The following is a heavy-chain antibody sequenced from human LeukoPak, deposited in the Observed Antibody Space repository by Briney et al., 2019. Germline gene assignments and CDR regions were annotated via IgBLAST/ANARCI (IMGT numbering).Heavy chain of an antibody. J-gene: IGHJ4*02. D-gene: IGHD3-9*01. Sequence: SETLSLTCTVSGGSIYGYYWSWIRQPPGKGLEWIGEINHSGSTNYNPSLKSRVTISVDTSKNQFSLKLSSVTAADTAVYYCARLVILTGIDYWGQGTLVTVSS. CDR1: GGSIYGYY. CDR2: INHSGST. CDR3: ARLVILTGIDY. V-gene: IGHV4-34*01.